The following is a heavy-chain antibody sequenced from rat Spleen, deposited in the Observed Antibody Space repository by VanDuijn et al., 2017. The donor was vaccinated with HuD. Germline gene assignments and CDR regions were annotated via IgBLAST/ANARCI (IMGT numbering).Heavy chain of an antibody. D-gene: IGHD1-10*01. CDR1: GFVFSFFP. CDR2: ISYDGSST. V-gene: IGHV5-46*01. Sequence: EVRLVESGGGLVQPGRSMQLSCAASGFVFSFFPMAWVRQAPTKGLEWVATISYDGSSTYYRDSVKGRFTISRDNAKSTLYLQMDSLRSEDTATYYCTRPPYNNHFDYWGQGVMVTVSS. J-gene: IGHJ2*01. CDR3: TRPPYNNHFDY.